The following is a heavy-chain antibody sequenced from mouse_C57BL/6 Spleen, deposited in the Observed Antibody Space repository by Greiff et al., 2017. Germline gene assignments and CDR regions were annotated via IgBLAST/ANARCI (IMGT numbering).Heavy chain of an antibody. D-gene: IGHD4-1*01. J-gene: IGHJ1*03. CDR2: INPNNGGT. Sequence: EVQLLESGPDLVKPGASVKISCKASGYTFTDYYMNWVKQSHGKSLEWIGDINPNNGGTSYNQKFKGKATLTVDKSSSTAYMELRSLTSEDSAVYYCAQTGTRYFDVWGTGTTVTVSS. CDR1: GYTFTDYY. V-gene: IGHV1-26*01. CDR3: AQTGTRYFDV.